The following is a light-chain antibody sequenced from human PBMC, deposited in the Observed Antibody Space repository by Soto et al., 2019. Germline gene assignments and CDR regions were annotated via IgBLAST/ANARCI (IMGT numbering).Light chain of an antibody. Sequence: QMSQTLAALSATXXDTIXITRPASQNISRYLNWYQQKPGKAPNXXICAESSLQRVCPTRFSGSGSVTDFTLTSSRLQRADCATYQCQQSYISWRTVGGGTKVDIK. J-gene: IGKJ4*02. CDR1: QNISRY. V-gene: IGKV1-39*01. CDR2: AES. CDR3: QQSYISWRT.